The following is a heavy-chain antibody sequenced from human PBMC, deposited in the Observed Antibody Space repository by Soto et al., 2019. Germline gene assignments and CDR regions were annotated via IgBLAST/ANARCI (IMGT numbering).Heavy chain of an antibody. CDR2: IYPGGVNI. CDR3: ARYQSWHDLVWWFVP. V-gene: IGHV1-46*03. D-gene: IGHD1-1*01. CDR1: GYSFTSHY. Sequence: ASVKVSCKAIGYSFTSHYMHWVRQAPGQGLEWMGTIYPGGVNIGYAQKFKGRVTMTKDTSTSTVYMELNSLTSEDTAVYYCARYQSWHDLVWWFVPWGQGTLVTVPQ. J-gene: IGHJ5*02.